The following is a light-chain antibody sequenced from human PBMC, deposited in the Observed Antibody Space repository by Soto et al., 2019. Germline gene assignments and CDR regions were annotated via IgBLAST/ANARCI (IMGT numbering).Light chain of an antibody. J-gene: IGLJ7*01. Sequence: QSVLTQPRSVSGSPGQSVTISCTGTSSDVGAYNYVSWYQHHPGKAPKLMIYDVSKRPSGVPDRFSGSKSGNTASLTISGLQAEDEADYYCCSYAGSYPFVFGSGTQLTVL. CDR3: CSYAGSYPFV. CDR2: DVS. V-gene: IGLV2-11*01. CDR1: SSDVGAYNY.